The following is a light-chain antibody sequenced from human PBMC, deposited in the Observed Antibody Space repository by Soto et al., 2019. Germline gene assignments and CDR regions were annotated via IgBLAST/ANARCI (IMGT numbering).Light chain of an antibody. CDR3: HQYAVSPLT. CDR1: QSVGRNY. J-gene: IGKJ4*01. CDR2: DAS. Sequence: EIVLTQSPGTLSLSPGESATLSCRASQSVGRNYLAWFQNKPDQAPRLLIYDASNRATGVPDRFSGSGSGTDFTLSVTRLEPEDFAVYYSHQYAVSPLTFGGGTTVEIK. V-gene: IGKV3-20*01.